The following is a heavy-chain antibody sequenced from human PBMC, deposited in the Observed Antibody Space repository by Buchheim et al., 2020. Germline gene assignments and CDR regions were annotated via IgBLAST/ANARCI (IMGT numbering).Heavy chain of an antibody. V-gene: IGHV3-48*02. D-gene: IGHD2-15*01. CDR1: GFTFSSYS. CDR3: AREVAATRFDY. Sequence: EVQLVESGGALVQPGGSLRLSCAASGFTFSSYSMNWVRQAPGKGLEWLSYISSSSSNRHYADSVKGRFTISRDNAKNSLYLQMNGLRDEDTAVYYCAREVAATRFDYWGQGTL. J-gene: IGHJ4*02. CDR2: ISSSSSNR.